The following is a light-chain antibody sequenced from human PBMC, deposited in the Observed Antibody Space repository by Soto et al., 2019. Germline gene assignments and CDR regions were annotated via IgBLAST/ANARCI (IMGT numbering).Light chain of an antibody. CDR1: QSLSTW. CDR3: QQYNSSSRFT. J-gene: IGKJ2*01. Sequence: DIQLTQSPSTLSASEGDRVTITCRASQSLSTWLAWYQQKPGKAPNLVIYDASRLQSGVPSRFSGSGSGTEFTLTITNLQPEDFATYYCQQYNSSSRFTFGQGTKLEIK. CDR2: DAS. V-gene: IGKV1-5*01.